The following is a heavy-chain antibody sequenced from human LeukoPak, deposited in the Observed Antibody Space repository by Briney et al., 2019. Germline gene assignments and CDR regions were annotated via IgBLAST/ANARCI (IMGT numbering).Heavy chain of an antibody. D-gene: IGHD3-10*01. V-gene: IGHV4-34*01. CDR2: INHSGST. CDR1: GGSFSGYY. CDR3: ARGLWFGGLLWMNYYYGMDV. J-gene: IGHJ6*04. Sequence: PSETLSLTCAVYGGSFSGYYWSWIRQPPGKGLEWIGEINHSGSTNYNPSLKSRVTISVDTSKNQFSLKLSSVTAADTAVYYCARGLWFGGLLWMNYYYGMDVWGKGTTVTVSS.